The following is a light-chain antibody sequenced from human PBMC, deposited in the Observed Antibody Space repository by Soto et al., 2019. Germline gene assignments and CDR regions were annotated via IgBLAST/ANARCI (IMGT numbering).Light chain of an antibody. J-gene: IGKJ5*01. V-gene: IGKV3-20*01. CDR3: QQYGSSPIT. CDR2: DAS. Sequence: ELVMTQSPATLSVSPGERATLSCRASQSVSSNLAWYQQKPGQAPRLLIHDASSRATGIPDRFSGSGSGTDFTITISRLEPEDFAVYDCQQYGSSPITFGQGTRLEIK. CDR1: QSVSSN.